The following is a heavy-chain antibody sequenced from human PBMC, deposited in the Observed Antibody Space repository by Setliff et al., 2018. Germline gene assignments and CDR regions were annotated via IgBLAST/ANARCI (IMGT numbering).Heavy chain of an antibody. J-gene: IGHJ4*02. CDR3: ARDPHFDS. V-gene: IGHV3-7*01. Sequence: PGGSLRLFCAASGFTFSDYYMSWVRQAPGKGLEWVANIKQDGSEKYYVDSVKGRFSISRDNAKNSLYLQMNSLRAEDTAVYYCARDPHFDSWGQGTLVTVSS. CDR2: IKQDGSEK. CDR1: GFTFSDYY.